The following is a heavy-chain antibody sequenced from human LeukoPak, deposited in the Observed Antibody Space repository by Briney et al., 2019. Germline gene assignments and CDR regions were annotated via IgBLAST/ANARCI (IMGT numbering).Heavy chain of an antibody. D-gene: IGHD2-2*01. V-gene: IGHV1-69*02. CDR2: IIPILGIA. CDR1: GGTFSSYT. J-gene: IGHJ6*03. Sequence: SAKVSCKASGGTFSSYTISWVRQAPGQGLEWMGRIIPILGIANYAQKFQGRVTITADKSTSTAYMELSSLRSEDTAVYYCARVPCSSTSCYRYYYYMDVWGKGTTVTVSS. CDR3: ARVPCSSTSCYRYYYYMDV.